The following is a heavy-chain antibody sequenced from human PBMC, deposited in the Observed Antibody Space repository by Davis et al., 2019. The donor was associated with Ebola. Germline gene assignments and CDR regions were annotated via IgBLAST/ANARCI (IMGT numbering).Heavy chain of an antibody. CDR3: ARERRITMVQSDY. J-gene: IGHJ4*02. CDR2: IKQDGSEK. CDR1: GFTFSSYG. Sequence: GESLKISCAASGFTFSSYGMHWVRQAPGKGLEWVANIKQDGSEKYYVDSVKGRFTISRDNAKNSLYLQMNSLRAEDTAVYYCARERRITMVQSDYWGQGTLVTVSS. V-gene: IGHV3-7*01. D-gene: IGHD3-10*01.